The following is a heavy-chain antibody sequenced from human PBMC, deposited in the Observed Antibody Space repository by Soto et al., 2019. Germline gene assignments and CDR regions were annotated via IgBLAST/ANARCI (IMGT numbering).Heavy chain of an antibody. CDR3: ARGQDYDILTDGAASAFDI. J-gene: IGHJ3*02. CDR2: IYHSGST. CDR1: GGSISSSNW. V-gene: IGHV4-4*02. D-gene: IGHD3-9*01. Sequence: SETLSLTCAVSGGSISSSNWWTWVRQPPGKGLEWIGEIYHSGSTNYNPSLKSRVIISIDRSKSQFALNLSSVTSADTAVYYCARGQDYDILTDGAASAFDIWGQGTMVTV.